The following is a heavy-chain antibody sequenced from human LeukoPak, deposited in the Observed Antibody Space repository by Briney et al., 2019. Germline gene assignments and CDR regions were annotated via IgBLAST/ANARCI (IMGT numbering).Heavy chain of an antibody. CDR1: GFTFSSYA. V-gene: IGHV3-30-3*01. J-gene: IGHJ4*02. D-gene: IGHD3-3*01. CDR2: ISYDGSNK. Sequence: PGRSLRLSCAASGFTFSSYAMHWVRQAPGKGLEWVAVISYDGSNKYYADSVKGRFTISRDNSKNTLYLQMNSLRAEDTAVYYCARVWFSSYYDFWSGYYEDYWGQGTLVTVSS. CDR3: ARVWFSSYYDFWSGYYEDY.